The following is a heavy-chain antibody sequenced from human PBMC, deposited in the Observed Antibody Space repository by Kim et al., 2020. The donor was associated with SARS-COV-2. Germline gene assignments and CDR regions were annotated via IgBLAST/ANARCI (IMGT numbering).Heavy chain of an antibody. CDR3: ARDRWRGDSISGFDH. Sequence: ASVKVSCKASGYTFTNNGISWVRQAPGQGLEWVGWISASSGNTKYAQKFQGRVTMTRETSTNTAYMELMSLTSDDTAVFYCARDRWRGDSISGFDHWGQGTRVTVSS. CDR1: GYTFTNNG. D-gene: IGHD2-21*02. J-gene: IGHJ4*02. V-gene: IGHV1-18*01. CDR2: ISASSGNT.